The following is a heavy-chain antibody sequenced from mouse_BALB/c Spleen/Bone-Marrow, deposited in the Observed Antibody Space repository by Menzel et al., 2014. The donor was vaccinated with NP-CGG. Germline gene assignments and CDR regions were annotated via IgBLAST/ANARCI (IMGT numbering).Heavy chain of an antibody. J-gene: IGHJ1*01. D-gene: IGHD1-2*01. Sequence: EESGAELVKPGASVKLSCTASGFNIKDTYMHWVKQRPEQGLEWIGRIDPANGNTKYDPKFQGKATITADTSSNTAYLQLSSLTSEDTAVYYCARGGTTATWYFDVWGAGTTVTVSP. CDR2: IDPANGNT. CDR1: GFNIKDTY. V-gene: IGHV14-3*02. CDR3: ARGGTTATWYFDV.